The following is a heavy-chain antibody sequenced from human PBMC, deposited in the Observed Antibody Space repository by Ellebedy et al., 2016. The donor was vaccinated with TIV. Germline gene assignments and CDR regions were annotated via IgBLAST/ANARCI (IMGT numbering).Heavy chain of an antibody. CDR2: INPSGGST. V-gene: IGHV1-46*03. J-gene: IGHJ6*02. CDR3: AANLLGFGEPHYYYYGMDV. CDR1: GYTFTSYY. Sequence: ASVKVSCXASGYTFTSYYMHWVRQAPGQGLEWMGIINPSGGSTSYAQKFQGRVTMTRDTSTSTVYMELSSLRSEDTAVYYCAANLLGFGEPHYYYYGMDVWGQGTTVTVSS. D-gene: IGHD3-10*01.